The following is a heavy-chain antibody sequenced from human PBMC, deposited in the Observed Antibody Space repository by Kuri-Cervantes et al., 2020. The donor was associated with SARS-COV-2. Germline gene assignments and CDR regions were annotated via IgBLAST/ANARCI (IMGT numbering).Heavy chain of an antibody. CDR3: ARGNSNDFFEDAFDV. V-gene: IGHV3-30*14. CDR1: GFTFSDCS. D-gene: IGHD4-11*01. CDR2: ISYDGSNT. J-gene: IGHJ3*01. Sequence: GESLKISCAASGFTFSDCSMHWVRQAPGKGLEWVAVISYDGSNTYYADSVKGRFTISRDNAKSSVFLQMDTLRVEDTAVYYCARGNSNDFFEDAFDVWGQGTMVTVSS.